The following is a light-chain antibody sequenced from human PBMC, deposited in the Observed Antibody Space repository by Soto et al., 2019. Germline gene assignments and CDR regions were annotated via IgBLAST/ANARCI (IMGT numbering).Light chain of an antibody. J-gene: IGKJ1*01. CDR1: QTISSW. Sequence: DIQMTQSPSTLSGSVGDRVTITCRASQTISSWLAWYQQKPGKAPKLLIYKASTLKSGVPSRFSGSQSGTEFALTISSLQPDDFATYCCHHYSGYLEAFGQGNQVE. CDR2: KAS. CDR3: HHYSGYLEA. V-gene: IGKV1-5*03.